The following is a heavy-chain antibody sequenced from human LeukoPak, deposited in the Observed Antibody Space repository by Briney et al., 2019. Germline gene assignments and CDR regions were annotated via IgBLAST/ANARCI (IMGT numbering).Heavy chain of an antibody. V-gene: IGHV1-18*01. CDR1: GYTFTSYG. CDR2: ISAYNGHT. J-gene: IGHJ1*01. CDR3: ARDRRSSGSGEGFQH. D-gene: IGHD6-25*01. Sequence: VASVKVSCTASGYTFTSYGISWVRQAPGQGLEWMGWISAYNGHTNYAQKLQGRVTMTTDTSTSTAYMELRSLRSDDTAVYYCARDRRSSGSGEGFQHWGQGTLVTVAS.